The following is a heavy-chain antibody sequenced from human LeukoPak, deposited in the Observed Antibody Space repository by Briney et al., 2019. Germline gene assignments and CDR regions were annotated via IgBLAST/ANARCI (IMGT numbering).Heavy chain of an antibody. CDR3: AGVLGRLAADAFDI. Sequence: SETLSLTCTVSGGSISSGDYYASWARQPPGRGLESLVYIYYGGSAHHNPSLKSRVTISIDTSKNQFSLKLSSVTAAGTAVYYCAGVLGRLAADAFDIWGQGTMVTVSS. CDR2: IYYGGSA. J-gene: IGHJ3*02. V-gene: IGHV4-30-4*08. D-gene: IGHD2-15*01. CDR1: GGSISSGDYY.